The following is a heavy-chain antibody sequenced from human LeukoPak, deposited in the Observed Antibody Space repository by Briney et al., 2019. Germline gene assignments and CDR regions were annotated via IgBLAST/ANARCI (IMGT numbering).Heavy chain of an antibody. CDR1: GFTFSSYW. Sequence: GGSLKLSCEASGFTFSSYWMHWVRQAPGKGLVWVSRINSDGSSTSYADSVKGRFTISRDNAKNTLYLQMNSLRAEDTAVYYCARAFGELFPIDYWGQGTLVTVSS. CDR3: ARAFGELFPIDY. D-gene: IGHD3-10*01. J-gene: IGHJ4*02. V-gene: IGHV3-74*01. CDR2: INSDGSST.